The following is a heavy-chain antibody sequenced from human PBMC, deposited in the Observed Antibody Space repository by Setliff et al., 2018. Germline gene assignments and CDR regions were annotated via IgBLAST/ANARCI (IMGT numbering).Heavy chain of an antibody. CDR2: IYYSGST. CDR1: GDSISSYY. CDR3: ARENRYSSGWYSYYYGMDV. V-gene: IGHV4-39*07. J-gene: IGHJ6*02. Sequence: PSETLSLTCTVSGDSISSYYWGWIRQPPGKGLEWIGSIYYSGSTYYNPSLKSRVTISVDTSKNQFSLKVSSVTAADTAVYYCARENRYSSGWYSYYYGMDVWGQGTTVTVSS. D-gene: IGHD6-19*01.